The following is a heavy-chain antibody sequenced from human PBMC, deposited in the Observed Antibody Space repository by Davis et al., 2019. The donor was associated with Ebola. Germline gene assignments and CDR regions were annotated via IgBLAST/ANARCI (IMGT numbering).Heavy chain of an antibody. CDR2: IKQDGSEK. CDR1: GFSFSSYW. D-gene: IGHD2-8*02. V-gene: IGHV3-7*01. J-gene: IGHJ5*02. CDR3: ARDKVVYAISNWFDP. Sequence: GESLKISCAASGFSFSSYWMSWVRQAPGKGLEWVANIKQDGSEKYYVDSVKGRFTISRDNAKNSLYLQMNSLRAEDTAVYYCARDKVVYAISNWFDPWGQGTLVTVSS.